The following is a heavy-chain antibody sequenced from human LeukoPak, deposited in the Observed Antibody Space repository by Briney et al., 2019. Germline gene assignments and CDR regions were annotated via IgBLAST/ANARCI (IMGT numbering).Heavy chain of an antibody. Sequence: PGGSLRLSCAASGFTFSTFAMIWVRQPPGKGLEWVSSIFPSGGEIHYADSVRGRFTISRDNSKNTLYLQMNSLRAEDTAVYYCAKGFLPGPPFDYWGQGTLVAVSS. CDR3: AKGFLPGPPFDY. D-gene: IGHD3-10*01. CDR1: GFTFSTFA. V-gene: IGHV3-23*01. CDR2: IFPSGGEI. J-gene: IGHJ4*02.